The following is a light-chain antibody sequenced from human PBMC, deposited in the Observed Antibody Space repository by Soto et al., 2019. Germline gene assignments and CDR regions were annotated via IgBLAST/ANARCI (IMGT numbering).Light chain of an antibody. Sequence: DITMTQSPSTLSASVGDRVTITCRASHNIGSWLAWYQQKPGKAPNLLIYGASSLQSGVPSRFSGSGFGTEFTLTISSLQPDDFATYHCQQYDSYPYTFGQGTKLEIK. J-gene: IGKJ2*01. CDR3: QQYDSYPYT. CDR2: GAS. CDR1: HNIGSW. V-gene: IGKV1-5*01.